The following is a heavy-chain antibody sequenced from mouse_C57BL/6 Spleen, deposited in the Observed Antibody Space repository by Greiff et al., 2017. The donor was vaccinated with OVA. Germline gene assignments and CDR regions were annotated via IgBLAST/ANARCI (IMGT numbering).Heavy chain of an antibody. J-gene: IGHJ4*01. CDR2: INPGSGGT. Sequence: QVQLKESGAELVRPGTSVKVSCKASGYAFTNYLIEWVKQRPGQGLEWIGVINPGSGGTNYNEKFKGKATLTADKSSSTAYMQLSSLTSEDSAVYFCARDSDYDVAMDYWGQGTSVTVSS. D-gene: IGHD2-4*01. CDR3: ARDSDYDVAMDY. V-gene: IGHV1-54*01. CDR1: GYAFTNYL.